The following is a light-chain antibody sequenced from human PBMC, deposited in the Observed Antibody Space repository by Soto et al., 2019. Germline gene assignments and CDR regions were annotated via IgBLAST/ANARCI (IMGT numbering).Light chain of an antibody. V-gene: IGKV3-20*01. CDR1: QRVSNSY. CDR2: DAS. CDR3: QQYERPPFA. J-gene: IGKJ2*01. Sequence: EIVLTQSPGTLSLSPGDRATLSCRASQRVSNSYLAWYQQNPGQAPRLLIYDASTRAAGVPDRVTGGGSGTDFTLTISALEPEDFALYFCQQYERPPFAFGQGTRLEI.